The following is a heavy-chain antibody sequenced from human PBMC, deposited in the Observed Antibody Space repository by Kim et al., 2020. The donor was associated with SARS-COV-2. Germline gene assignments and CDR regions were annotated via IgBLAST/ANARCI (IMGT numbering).Heavy chain of an antibody. CDR2: ISSNGGST. J-gene: IGHJ4*02. Sequence: GGYLRLSCSASGFTFSSYAMHWVRQAPGKGLEYVSAISSNGGSTYYADSVKGRFTISRDNSKNTLYLQMSSLRAEDTAVYYCVKDRGLAVRYFDWLLAGRGFDYWGQGTLVTVSS. CDR1: GFTFSSYA. V-gene: IGHV3-64D*06. D-gene: IGHD3-9*01. CDR3: VKDRGLAVRYFDWLLAGRGFDY.